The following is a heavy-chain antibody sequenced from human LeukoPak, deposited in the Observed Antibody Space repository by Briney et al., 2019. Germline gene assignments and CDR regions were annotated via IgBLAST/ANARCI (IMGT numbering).Heavy chain of an antibody. CDR1: GVSFSGYY. Sequence: SETLSLTCAVYGVSFSGYYWSWIRQPPGKGLEWIGEINHGGSTNYNPSIKSRVTISVATSKNQVSLQLSSVTAADTAVYYCARGEFTMLRGVRYYYYYYMDVWGKGTTVTVSS. CDR3: ARGEFTMLRGVRYYYYYYMDV. V-gene: IGHV4-34*01. D-gene: IGHD3-10*01. CDR2: INHGGST. J-gene: IGHJ6*03.